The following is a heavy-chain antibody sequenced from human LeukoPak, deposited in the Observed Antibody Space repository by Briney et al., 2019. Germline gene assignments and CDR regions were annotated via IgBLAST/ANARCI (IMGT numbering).Heavy chain of an antibody. CDR2: INHSGST. Sequence: SETLSLTCAVYGGSFSGYYWSWILQPPGKGLEWIGEINHSGSTNYNPSLKSRVTVSVDTSKSQFSLKLSSVTAADTAVYYCARDRGSTRPFDHWGQGTLVTVSS. CDR1: GGSFSGYY. J-gene: IGHJ4*02. D-gene: IGHD2-2*01. CDR3: ARDRGSTRPFDH. V-gene: IGHV4-34*01.